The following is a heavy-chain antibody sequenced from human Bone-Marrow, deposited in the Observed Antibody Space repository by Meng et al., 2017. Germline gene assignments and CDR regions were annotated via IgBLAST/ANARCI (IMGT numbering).Heavy chain of an antibody. J-gene: IGHJ1*01. CDR1: GVTFSDYA. D-gene: IGHD6-13*01. CDR3: AKDGIAAASLQD. V-gene: IGHV1-69*01. CDR2: LIHLFCTA. Sequence: QVQVVESGAEVVKPGDSVRVSCKAAGVTFSDYAISWDRQAPGQGLEWMGWLIHLFCTANYAQKFQGRVTITPDESTSTAYMELSSLRSEDTAVYYCAKDGIAAASLQDWGQGTLVTVSS.